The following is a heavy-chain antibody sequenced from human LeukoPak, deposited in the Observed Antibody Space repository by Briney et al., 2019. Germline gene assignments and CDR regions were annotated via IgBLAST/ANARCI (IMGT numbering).Heavy chain of an antibody. CDR3: SRESGPFSPFGY. J-gene: IGHJ4*02. V-gene: IGHV4/OR15-8*02. Sequence: SEPLSLTCGVSGGSISGTNWWSWVRQPPGQGLEWIGEISLAGQTNSNPSLNGRVTMSLDKSSNQLSLHLTSVTAADTATYFCSRESGPFSPFGYWGQGTLVIVSS. CDR1: GGSISGTNW. D-gene: IGHD1-26*01. CDR2: ISLAGQT.